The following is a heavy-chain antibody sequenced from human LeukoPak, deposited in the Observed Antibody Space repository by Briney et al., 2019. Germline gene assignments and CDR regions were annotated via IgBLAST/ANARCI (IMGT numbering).Heavy chain of an antibody. CDR2: IRYDGSNK. Sequence: GGSLRLSCAASGFTFSSCGMHWVRQAPGKGLEWVAFIRYDGSNKYYADSVKGRFTISRDNSKNTLYLQMNSLRAEDTAVYYCAKPVGYSGYDLGYWGQGTLVTVSS. V-gene: IGHV3-30*02. D-gene: IGHD5-12*01. J-gene: IGHJ4*02. CDR3: AKPVGYSGYDLGY. CDR1: GFTFSSCG.